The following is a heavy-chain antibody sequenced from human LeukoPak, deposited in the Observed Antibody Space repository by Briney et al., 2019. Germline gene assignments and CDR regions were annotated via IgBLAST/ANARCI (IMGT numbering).Heavy chain of an antibody. CDR3: ARTYYYDSSGYNPFDY. V-gene: IGHV4-61*08. CDR2: IYYSGST. D-gene: IGHD3-22*01. CDR1: GGSVSSGDYS. Sequence: SETLSLTCTVSGGSVSSGDYSWSWIRQPPGKGLEWIGYIYYSGSTNYNPSLKSRVTISVDMSKNQFSLKLTSVTAADTAVYYCARTYYYDSSGYNPFDYWGQGTLVTVSS. J-gene: IGHJ4*02.